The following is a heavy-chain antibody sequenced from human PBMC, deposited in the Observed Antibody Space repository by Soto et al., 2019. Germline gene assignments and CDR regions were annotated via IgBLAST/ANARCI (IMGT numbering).Heavy chain of an antibody. Sequence: GGSLRLSCVASGFTFSSYAMSWVRQAPGKGLEWVSAITGDGGDTFHADSVRGRLTISRDNSRNTLYLQMDSLRAEDTALYYCAKGSATSRPYYFDYWGQGSLVTVSS. V-gene: IGHV3-23*01. J-gene: IGHJ4*02. CDR1: GFTFSSYA. CDR2: ITGDGGDT. CDR3: AKGSATSRPYYFDY.